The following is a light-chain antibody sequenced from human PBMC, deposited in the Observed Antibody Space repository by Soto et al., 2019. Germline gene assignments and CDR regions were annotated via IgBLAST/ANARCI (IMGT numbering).Light chain of an antibody. J-gene: IGLJ1*01. CDR2: DVS. V-gene: IGLV2-18*02. CDR3: SSYTSTSTYV. CDR1: SSDVGSSNG. Sequence: QSVLTQPPSVSGSPGQSVTISCTGTSSDVGSSNGVSWYQQPPGSAPKLMIYDVSNRPSGVPDRFSGSKSGNTASLTISGLQAEDEADYYCSSYTSTSTYVFGTGTKVTVL.